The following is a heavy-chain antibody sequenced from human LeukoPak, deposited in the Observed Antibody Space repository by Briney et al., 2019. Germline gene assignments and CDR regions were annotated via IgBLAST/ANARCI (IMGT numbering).Heavy chain of an antibody. D-gene: IGHD3-10*01. CDR2: ISAYNGNT. J-gene: IGHJ5*02. V-gene: IGHV1-18*01. CDR3: ARVPRRGDQFDP. Sequence: ASVKLSCKASGYTFTSYGISWVRQAPGQGLEWIGCISAYNGNTNYAQRLQGRVTMTTDTSTSTAYMELRRLRSDDTAVYYCARVPRRGDQFDPWGQGTLVTVSS. CDR1: GYTFTSYG.